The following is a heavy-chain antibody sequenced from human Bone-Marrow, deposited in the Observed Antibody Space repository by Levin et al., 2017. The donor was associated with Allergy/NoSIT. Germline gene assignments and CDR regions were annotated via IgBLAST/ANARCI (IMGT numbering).Heavy chain of an antibody. CDR1: GGSTRASY. D-gene: IGHD2-15*01. V-gene: IGHV4-59*01. CDR3: ARDKGYYFDY. CDR2: INDSGRT. Sequence: SQTLSLTCTVSGGSTRASYWNWIRQAPGKGLEWIGYINDSGRTNYNSSLKSRVTMSLDTSTNQFSLRLGAVTAADTAVYYCARDKGYYFDYWGQGTLVTVSS. J-gene: IGHJ4*02.